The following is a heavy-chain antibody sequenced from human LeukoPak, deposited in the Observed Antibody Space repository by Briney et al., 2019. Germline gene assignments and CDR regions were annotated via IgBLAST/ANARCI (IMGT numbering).Heavy chain of an antibody. D-gene: IGHD4-17*01. CDR2: ITSSGST. J-gene: IGHJ4*02. CDR1: GFTFNNYA. CDR3: AEDLYGDYDFDC. V-gene: IGHV3-23*01. Sequence: PGGSLRLSCAASGFTFNNYAMNWVRQAPGKGLEWVSVITSSGSTYYADSVKGRFTISRDNPKNTLYLQMNSLRAEDTAIYYCAEDLYGDYDFDCWGRGTLVTVSS.